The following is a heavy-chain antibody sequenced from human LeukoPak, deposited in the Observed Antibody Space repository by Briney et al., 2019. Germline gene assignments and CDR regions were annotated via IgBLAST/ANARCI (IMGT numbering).Heavy chain of an antibody. CDR1: GFTFSSFG. D-gene: IGHD6-13*01. V-gene: IGHV3-30*18. CDR3: AKDKGIYYYGMDV. J-gene: IGHJ6*02. Sequence: PGGSLRLSCAASGFTFSSFGMHWVRQTPGKGLEWVAVTTLDGSNKYYADSVKGRFTISRGNSKNTLYLQMNSLRAEDTGVYFCAKDKGIYYYGMDVWGQGTTVTVSS. CDR2: TTLDGSNK.